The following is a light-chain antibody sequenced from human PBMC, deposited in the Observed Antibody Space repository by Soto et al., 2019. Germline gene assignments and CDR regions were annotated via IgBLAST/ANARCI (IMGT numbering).Light chain of an antibody. CDR1: QSVSSSY. CDR2: GAS. Sequence: EVVLTQSPGTLSFSPGERATLSCRASQSVSSSYLAWYQQKPGQAPRLLIYGASSRATGIPDRFSGSGSGTDFTLTISRLEPEDSAVYYCQQYGSSPTYTFGQGTKLEIK. CDR3: QQYGSSPTYT. V-gene: IGKV3-20*01. J-gene: IGKJ2*01.